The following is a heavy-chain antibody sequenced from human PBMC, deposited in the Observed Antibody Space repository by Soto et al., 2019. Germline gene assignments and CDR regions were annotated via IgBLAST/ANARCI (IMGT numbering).Heavy chain of an antibody. CDR1: GYIFSNYG. Sequence: QVQLVQSGAEVKKPGASVKVSCQASGYIFSNYGISWVRQAPGQGLEWMGWIGPYNGNTDNEQNCQRIDTMTTDTSTNTAYMELRSRRSDDTAFYYCARCYCSVGSCFTCWHFDLWGRGTLVTVSS. CDR2: IGPYNGNT. CDR3: ARCYCSVGSCFTCWHFDL. D-gene: IGHD2-15*01. V-gene: IGHV1-18*01. J-gene: IGHJ2*01.